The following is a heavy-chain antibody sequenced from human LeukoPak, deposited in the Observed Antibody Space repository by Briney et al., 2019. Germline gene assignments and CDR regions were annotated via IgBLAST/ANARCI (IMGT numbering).Heavy chain of an antibody. CDR1: GFTFSSYG. CDR3: AKDLSVKIASTPDYYFDC. CDR2: IRFDGGNT. V-gene: IGHV3-30*02. Sequence: GGSLRLSCAASGFTFSSYGMHWVRQAPGKGLEWVAFIRFDGGNTYYADSVKGRFTISRDNSRNTLSLQMNGLRLEDTAVYFCAKDLSVKIASTPDYYFDCWGHGILSPSLQ. J-gene: IGHJ4*01. D-gene: IGHD4/OR15-4a*01.